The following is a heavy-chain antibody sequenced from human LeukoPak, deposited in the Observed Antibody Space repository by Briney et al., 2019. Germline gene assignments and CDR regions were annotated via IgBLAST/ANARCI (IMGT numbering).Heavy chain of an antibody. Sequence: GGSLRLSCAASGFTFSSYAMSWVRQAPGKGLEWVSAISGSGGSTYYADSVKGRFTISRDNSKNTLYLQMNSLRAEDTAVYYCTSVVVSAEVYYYYGMDVWGKGTTVTVFS. D-gene: IGHD2-2*01. CDR1: GFTFSSYA. J-gene: IGHJ6*04. CDR3: TSVVVSAEVYYYYGMDV. CDR2: ISGSGGST. V-gene: IGHV3-23*01.